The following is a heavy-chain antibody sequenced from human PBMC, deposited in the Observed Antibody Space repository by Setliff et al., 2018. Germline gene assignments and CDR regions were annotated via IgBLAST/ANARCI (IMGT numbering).Heavy chain of an antibody. CDR2: FDPEDGET. D-gene: IGHD3-10*01. Sequence: WASVKVSCKVSGYTLTELSMHWVRQAPGKGLEWMGGFDPEDGETIYAQKFQGRVTMTEDTSTDTAYMELSSLRSEDTAVYYCRLLWFGELSYDAFDIWGQGTMVTVSS. J-gene: IGHJ3*02. CDR3: RLLWFGELSYDAFDI. V-gene: IGHV1-24*01. CDR1: GYTLTELS.